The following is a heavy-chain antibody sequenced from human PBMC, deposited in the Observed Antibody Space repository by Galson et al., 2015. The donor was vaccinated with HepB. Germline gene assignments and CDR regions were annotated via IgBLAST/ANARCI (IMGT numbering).Heavy chain of an antibody. CDR1: GFIFNDDA. V-gene: IGHV3-49*03. Sequence: SLRLSCAASGFIFNDDALSWFRQSPGKGLEWVGFMRSPAYGGTTEYAASVKGRFTIARDDSKSISYLQMNSLKPEDTAVYYCARAPLYSNRGYYSDYWGQGTLVTVSS. D-gene: IGHD4-11*01. CDR2: MRSPAYGGTT. J-gene: IGHJ4*02. CDR3: ARAPLYSNRGYYSDY.